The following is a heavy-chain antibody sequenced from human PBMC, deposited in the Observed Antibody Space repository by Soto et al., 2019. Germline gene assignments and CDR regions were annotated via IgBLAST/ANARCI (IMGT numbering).Heavy chain of an antibody. Sequence: TLSLTCTVSGGSISSYYWSWIRQPAGKGLEWIGRIYTSGSANYNPSLKSRVTMSVDTSKNQFSLKLSSVTAADTAVYYCARDRAATGNWFDPWGQGTLVTVSS. D-gene: IGHD2-15*01. CDR2: IYTSGSA. CDR1: GGSISSYY. CDR3: ARDRAATGNWFDP. V-gene: IGHV4-4*07. J-gene: IGHJ5*02.